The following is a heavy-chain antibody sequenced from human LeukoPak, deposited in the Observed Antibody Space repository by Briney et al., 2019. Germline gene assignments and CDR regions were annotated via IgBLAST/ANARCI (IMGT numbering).Heavy chain of an antibody. V-gene: IGHV4-59*08. CDR3: ARHDYYTNYYYFDQ. Sequence: PSETLSLTCTVSSGSISSYYWSWIRQPPGKGLEWIGYIYYSGSTNYNPSLNSRVTISVDTSKNQFSLKLSSVTAADTAMYYCARHDYYTNYYYFDQWGQGTLVTVSS. D-gene: IGHD4-11*01. CDR2: IYYSGST. CDR1: SGSISSYY. J-gene: IGHJ4*02.